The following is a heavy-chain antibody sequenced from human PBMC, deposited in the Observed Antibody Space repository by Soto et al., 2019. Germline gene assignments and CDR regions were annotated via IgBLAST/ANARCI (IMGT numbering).Heavy chain of an antibody. D-gene: IGHD3-10*01. V-gene: IGHV3-30*18. J-gene: IGHJ5*02. CDR2: ISFDGSNK. CDR3: AKTMRCGPGRYSNLDR. Sequence: GGSLRLPWAASGFTLSNYVMHWVRRAPGKGLEGVALISFDGSNKYYAESVKGRFTPSRDNYNNTVYMQMNRLRPQHMAVYYCAKTMRCGPGRYSNLDRCGQGPLVTASS. CDR1: GFTLSNYV.